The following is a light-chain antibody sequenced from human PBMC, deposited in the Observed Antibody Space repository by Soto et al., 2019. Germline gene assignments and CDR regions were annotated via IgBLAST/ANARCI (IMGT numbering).Light chain of an antibody. Sequence: QSALTQPASVSGSPGQSITISCTGTSSDIGGYNYVSWYQQHPGKAPKLMIYDVTNRPSGVSDRFSGSKSGNTASLTISGLQPEDEADYYCSSYASSMANVFGTGTQLTVL. CDR2: DVT. CDR3: SSYASSMANV. J-gene: IGLJ1*01. V-gene: IGLV2-14*01. CDR1: SSDIGGYNY.